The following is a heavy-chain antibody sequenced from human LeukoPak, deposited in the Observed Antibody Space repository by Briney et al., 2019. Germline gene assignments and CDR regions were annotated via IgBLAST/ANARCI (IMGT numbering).Heavy chain of an antibody. CDR2: LYSDGDT. CDR1: GLTVTNNY. V-gene: IGHV3-66*01. CDR3: ARAPAGTLYYYYYYGMDV. Sequence: GGSLRLSCAASGLTVTNNYWHWVRQPPGKGPEWISILYSDGDTKYADSVKGRFTFSRDNSKNTLYLQMNSLRAEDTAVYYCARAPAGTLYYYYYYGMDVWGQGTTVTVSS. D-gene: IGHD6-13*01. J-gene: IGHJ6*02.